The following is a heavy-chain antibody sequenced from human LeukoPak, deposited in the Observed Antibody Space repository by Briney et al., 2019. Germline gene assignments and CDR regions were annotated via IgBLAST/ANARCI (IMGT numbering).Heavy chain of an antibody. CDR2: IYYSGST. D-gene: IGHD5-18*01. CDR3: ARQSGYSYGYAFDY. J-gene: IGHJ4*02. V-gene: IGHV4-59*01. Sequence: SETLSLTCTVSGGSISSYYWSWIRQPPGKGLEWIGYIYYSGSTNYNPSLKSRVTISVDTSKNQFSLKLSPVTAADTAVYYCARQSGYSYGYAFDYWGQGTLVTVSS. CDR1: GGSISSYY.